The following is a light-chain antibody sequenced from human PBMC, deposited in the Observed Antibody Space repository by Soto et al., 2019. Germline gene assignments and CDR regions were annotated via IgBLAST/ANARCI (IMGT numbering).Light chain of an antibody. V-gene: IGKV3D-15*01. Sequence: EIVLTQSPGTLSLSPGERGTLSCRASQRFGSSNLAWYQQKSGQGPRLLIYDASTRATGIPARFSGSGSGTEFTLTINSLQSEDFAVYYCQQYNNWPRTFGQGTKVDIK. CDR3: QQYNNWPRT. CDR1: QRFGSSN. CDR2: DAS. J-gene: IGKJ1*01.